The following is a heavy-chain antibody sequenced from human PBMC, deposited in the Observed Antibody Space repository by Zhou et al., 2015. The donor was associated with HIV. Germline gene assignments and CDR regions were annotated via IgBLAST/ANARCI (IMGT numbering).Heavy chain of an antibody. Sequence: DVQLVESGGALAKPGESLRLSCEVSGFNFSVYTMIWVRQRPGKGLEWISYISRSGATIHYSDSVRGRLNISRDNAKNSVYLQMDGLRAEDTAVYYCAKIGIGYYYDSSAYRDYWGQGTTVAVSS. CDR1: GFNFSVYT. V-gene: IGHV3-48*01. D-gene: IGHD3-22*01. CDR2: ISRSGATI. CDR3: AKIGIGYYYDSSAYRDY. J-gene: IGHJ4*02.